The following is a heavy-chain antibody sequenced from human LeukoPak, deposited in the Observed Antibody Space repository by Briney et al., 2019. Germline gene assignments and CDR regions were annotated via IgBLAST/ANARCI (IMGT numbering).Heavy chain of an antibody. CDR3: ARMDSSGYSYFDY. D-gene: IGHD3-22*01. V-gene: IGHV3-48*03. Sequence: GGSLRLSCAASGFTFSSYEMNWVRQAPGKGLEWVSYISSSGSTIYYADSVKGRFTISRDNAKNSLYLQMNSLRAEDTAVYYCARMDSSGYSYFDYWGQGTLVTVSS. CDR1: GFTFSSYE. CDR2: ISSSGSTI. J-gene: IGHJ4*02.